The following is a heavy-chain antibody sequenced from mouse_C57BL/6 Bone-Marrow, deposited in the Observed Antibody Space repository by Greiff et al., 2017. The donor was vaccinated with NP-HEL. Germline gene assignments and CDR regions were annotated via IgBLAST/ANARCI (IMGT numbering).Heavy chain of an antibody. D-gene: IGHD2-12*01. CDR1: GFTFSDYG. Sequence: EVQLQESGGGLVKPGGSLKLSCAASGFTFSDYGMHWVRQAPEKGLEWVAYLSSGSSTIYYADTVKGRFTISRDNAKNTLFLQMTSLRSEDTAMYYCARRYRGLYYYAMDYWGQGTSVTVSS. V-gene: IGHV5-17*01. J-gene: IGHJ4*01. CDR3: ARRYRGLYYYAMDY. CDR2: LSSGSSTI.